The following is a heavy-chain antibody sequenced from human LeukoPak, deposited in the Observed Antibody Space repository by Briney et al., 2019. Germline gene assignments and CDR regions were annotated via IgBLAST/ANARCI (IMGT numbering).Heavy chain of an antibody. CDR2: IRYDGSNK. CDR1: GFTFSSYG. Sequence: PGGSLRLSCAASGFTFSSYGMHWVRQAPGKGLEWVAFIRYDGSNKYYADSVKGRFTISRDNAKNSLYLQMNSLRAEDTAVYYCARGNCSGGSCYPYYYYYYMDVWGKGTTVTISS. D-gene: IGHD2-15*01. V-gene: IGHV3-30*02. J-gene: IGHJ6*03. CDR3: ARGNCSGGSCYPYYYYYYMDV.